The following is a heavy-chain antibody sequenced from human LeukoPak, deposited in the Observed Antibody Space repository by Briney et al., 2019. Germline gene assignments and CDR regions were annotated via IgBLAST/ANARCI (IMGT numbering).Heavy chain of an antibody. CDR2: IYPGDSDT. V-gene: IGHV5-51*01. D-gene: IGHD2-2*01. CDR1: GYSFTSYW. CDR3: ARTRTGYCSSTSCYSRGGDYYYYMDV. J-gene: IGHJ6*03. Sequence: GESLKISCKGSGYSFTSYWIGWVRQMPGKGLEWMGIIYPGDSDTRYSPSFQGQVTISADKSISTAYLQWSNLKASDTAMYYCARTRTGYCSSTSCYSRGGDYYYYMDVWGKGTTVTVSS.